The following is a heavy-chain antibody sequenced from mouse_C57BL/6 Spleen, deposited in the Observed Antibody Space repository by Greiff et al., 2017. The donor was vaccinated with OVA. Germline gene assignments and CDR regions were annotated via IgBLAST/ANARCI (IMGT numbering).Heavy chain of an antibody. D-gene: IGHD2-1*01. CDR3: ARDDYGNYGGFAY. CDR1: GYSITSGYY. CDR2: ISYDGSN. Sequence: DVKLVESGPGLVKPSQSLSLTCSVTGYSITSGYYWNWIRQFPGNKLEWMGYISYDGSNNYNPSLKNRISITRDTSKNQFFLKLNSVTTEDTATYYCARDDYGNYGGFAYWGKGTLVTVSA. J-gene: IGHJ3*01. V-gene: IGHV3-6*01.